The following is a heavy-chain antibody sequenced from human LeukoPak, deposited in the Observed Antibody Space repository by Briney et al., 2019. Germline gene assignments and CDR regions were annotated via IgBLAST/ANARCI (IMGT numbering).Heavy chain of an antibody. Sequence: SETLSLTCTVSGGSISSYYWSWIRQPPGKGLEWIGNIFHSGSTNYNPSLKSRVTISVDTSKNQFSLKLSSVTAADTAVYYCARVSGYCSGGACYSRRHFDHWGQGTLVTVSS. J-gene: IGHJ4*02. CDR2: IFHSGST. D-gene: IGHD2-15*01. CDR3: ARVSGYCSGGACYSRRHFDH. V-gene: IGHV4-59*01. CDR1: GGSISSYY.